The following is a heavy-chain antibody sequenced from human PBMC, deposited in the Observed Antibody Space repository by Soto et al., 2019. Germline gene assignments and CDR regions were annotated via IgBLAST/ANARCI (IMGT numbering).Heavy chain of an antibody. V-gene: IGHV1-69*06. D-gene: IGHD4-17*01. CDR2: IIPIFGTA. CDR1: GGTFSSYA. CDR3: ARDGVPHIHDYGDYCFDY. J-gene: IGHJ4*02. Sequence: GASVKVSCKASGGTFSSYAISWVRQAPGQGLEWMGGIIPIFGTANYAQKFQGRVTITADKSTSTAYMELSSLRSEDTAVYYCARDGVPHIHDYGDYCFDYWGQGTLVTVSS.